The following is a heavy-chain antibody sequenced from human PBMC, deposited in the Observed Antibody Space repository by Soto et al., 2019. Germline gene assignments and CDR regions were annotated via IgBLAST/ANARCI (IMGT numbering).Heavy chain of an antibody. V-gene: IGHV3-30*18. CDR3: AKDHGEYSSSSGWFDP. D-gene: IGHD6-6*01. J-gene: IGHJ5*02. CDR2: ISYDGSNK. Sequence: QVQLVESGGGVVQPGRSLRLSCAASGFTFSSYGMHWVRQAPGKGLEWVAVISYDGSNKYYADSVKGRLTIARDNSTNTLYLQMNSVRAEDTAVYYCAKDHGEYSSSSGWFDPWGQGTLVTVSS. CDR1: GFTFSSYG.